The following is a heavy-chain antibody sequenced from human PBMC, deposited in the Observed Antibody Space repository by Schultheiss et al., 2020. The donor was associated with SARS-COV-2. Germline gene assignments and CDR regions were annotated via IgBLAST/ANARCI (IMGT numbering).Heavy chain of an antibody. Sequence: SQTLSLTCAVYGGSFSGYYWSWIRQPPGKGLEWIGEINHSGSTNYNPSLKSRVTISVDTSKNQFSLQLNSVTPEDTAVYYCARLRDGYNDDAFDIWGQGTMVTVSS. V-gene: IGHV4-34*01. J-gene: IGHJ3*02. CDR3: ARLRDGYNDDAFDI. CDR1: GGSFSGYY. CDR2: INHSGST. D-gene: IGHD5-24*01.